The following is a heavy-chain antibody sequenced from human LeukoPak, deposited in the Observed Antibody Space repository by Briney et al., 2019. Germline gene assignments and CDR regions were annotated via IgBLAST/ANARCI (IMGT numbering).Heavy chain of an antibody. CDR2: IISSSSYI. J-gene: IGHJ6*03. Sequence: GGSLRLSCAASAFTFSSYSMNWVRQAPGKGLGWVSFIISSSSYIYYADSVKGRFTISRDNARNSVYLQMNSLRAEDTAVYYCARSEMGYDNYYMDVWGKGTTVTISS. CDR3: ARSEMGYDNYYMDV. V-gene: IGHV3-21*01. D-gene: IGHD5-24*01. CDR1: AFTFSSYS.